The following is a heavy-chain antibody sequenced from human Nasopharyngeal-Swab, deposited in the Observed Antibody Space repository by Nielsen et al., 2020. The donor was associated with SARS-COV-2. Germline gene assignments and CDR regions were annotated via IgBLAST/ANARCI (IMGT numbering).Heavy chain of an antibody. CDR2: INPNSGGT. Sequence: ASVKVSCKASGYTFTGYYMHWVRQAPGQGLEWMGRINPNSGGTNYVQKFQGRVTMTRDTSISTAYMELSRLRSDDTAVYYCARDPSGYDSDYWGQGTLVTVSS. CDR3: ARDPSGYDSDY. CDR1: GYTFTGYY. J-gene: IGHJ4*02. V-gene: IGHV1-2*06. D-gene: IGHD5-12*01.